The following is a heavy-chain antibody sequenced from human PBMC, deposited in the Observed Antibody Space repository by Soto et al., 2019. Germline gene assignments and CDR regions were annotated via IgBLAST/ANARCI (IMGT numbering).Heavy chain of an antibody. Sequence: SVKVSCKASGGTFRSYTISWVRQAPGQGLEWMGRIIPILGIANYAQKFQGRVTITADKSTSTAYMELSGLRSEDTAVYYRARERGPYYGGAFDIWGQGTMVTVSS. D-gene: IGHD4-17*01. J-gene: IGHJ3*02. V-gene: IGHV1-69*04. CDR2: IIPILGIA. CDR1: GGTFRSYT. CDR3: ARERGPYYGGAFDI.